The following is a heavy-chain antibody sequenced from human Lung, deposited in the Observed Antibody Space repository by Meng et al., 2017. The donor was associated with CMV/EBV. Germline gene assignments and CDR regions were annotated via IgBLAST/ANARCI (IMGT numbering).Heavy chain of an antibody. CDR1: GVSTSSNIG. D-gene: IGHD1-26*01. Sequence: QVQRTNSGPGLVKPSGNLSLTCGGSGVSTSSNIGWHWVRQPTGKGLEWIGEIDDSGSTNYNPSLNSRISISLDKSKNHFSLKVNSVTAADTAVYYCARGKQDAWELLAYWGQGALVTVSS. V-gene: IGHV4-4*02. J-gene: IGHJ4*02. CDR3: ARGKQDAWELLAY. CDR2: IDDSGST.